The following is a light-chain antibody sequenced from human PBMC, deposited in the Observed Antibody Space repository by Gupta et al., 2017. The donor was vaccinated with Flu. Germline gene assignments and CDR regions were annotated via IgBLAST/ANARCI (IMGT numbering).Light chain of an antibody. CDR1: EDMRNF. J-gene: IGKJ2*01. CDR2: AAS. Sequence: DIQMTQSPSSLSASVGDGVTITCRASEDMRNFLCWFQQTPGRAPRSLIYAASSLESGVPSKFSGAGSGTDFTLIIDSLQPEDSATYYCQHHHSYPYTFGQGTKLEIK. CDR3: QHHHSYPYT. V-gene: IGKV1-16*02.